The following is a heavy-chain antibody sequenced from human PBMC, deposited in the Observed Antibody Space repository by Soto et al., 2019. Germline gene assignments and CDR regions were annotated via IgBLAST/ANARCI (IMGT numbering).Heavy chain of an antibody. J-gene: IGHJ6*03. V-gene: IGHV3-74*01. D-gene: IGHD2-15*01. Sequence: EVQLVESGGGLVQPGGSLRLSCVASGFTFSNYWMYWVRQAPGEGLVWVSRINNDGSVSSYADSVKGRLTISRDTVKNTLYLQMDSLRDEDTAVYYCARGDCVGGTCYSLAGSFYYYMDVWGKGTKVTVFS. CDR3: ARGDCVGGTCYSLAGSFYYYMDV. CDR2: INNDGSVS. CDR1: GFTFSNYW.